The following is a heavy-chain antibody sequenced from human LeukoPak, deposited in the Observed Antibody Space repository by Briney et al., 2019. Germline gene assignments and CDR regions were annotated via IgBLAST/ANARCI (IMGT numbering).Heavy chain of an antibody. J-gene: IGHJ4*02. CDR1: GFTFSSYG. Sequence: PGGSLRLSCAASGFTFSSYGMHWVRQAPGKGLEWVAFIRYDGSNKYYADSVKGRFTISRDNSKNTLYLQMNSLRAEDTAVYYCAKLAIAAADIDYWGQGTLVTVSS. D-gene: IGHD6-13*01. CDR3: AKLAIAAADIDY. V-gene: IGHV3-30*02. CDR2: IRYDGSNK.